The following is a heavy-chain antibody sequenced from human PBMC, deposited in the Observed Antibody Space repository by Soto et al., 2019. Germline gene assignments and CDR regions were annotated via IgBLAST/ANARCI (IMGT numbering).Heavy chain of an antibody. V-gene: IGHV1-8*01. CDR2: MNPNSGNT. CDR1: GYAFTSYD. D-gene: IGHD2-2*01. J-gene: IGHJ4*03. CDR3: ARGWSEGYCSSTSCSRDSYFDY. Sequence: ASVKVSCKASGYAFTSYDINWVRQATGQGFEYLGWMNPNSGNTDYVKKFQGRVTMTRDTSMSTAYMELSSLRSEDTAVYYCARGWSEGYCSSTSCSRDSYFDYWG.